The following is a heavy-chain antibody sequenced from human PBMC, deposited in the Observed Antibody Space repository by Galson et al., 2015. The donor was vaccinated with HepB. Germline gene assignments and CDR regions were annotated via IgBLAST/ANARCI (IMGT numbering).Heavy chain of an antibody. CDR3: ARGGYYDSGSLDY. CDR1: GFTSSSYW. Sequence: SLRLSCAASGFTSSSYWMHWVRQAPGKGLVWVSRINSDGSNTRFADSVKGRFTISRDNAKNTLYLQMNSLRADDTAVYYCARGGYYDSGSLDYWGQGALVTVSS. V-gene: IGHV3-74*01. CDR2: INSDGSNT. D-gene: IGHD3-10*01. J-gene: IGHJ4*02.